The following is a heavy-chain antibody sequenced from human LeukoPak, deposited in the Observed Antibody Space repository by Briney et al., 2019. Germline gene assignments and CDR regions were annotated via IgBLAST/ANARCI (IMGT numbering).Heavy chain of an antibody. CDR2: IWNDGSNK. CDR3: ARASGPFDY. Sequence: GGSLRLSCAASGFTFSTYGIHWVRQAPGKGLEWVAVIWNDGSNKFYADSVKGRFTISRDNSKNTLYLQMNSLRAEDTAVYYCARASGPFDYWGRGTLVPVSS. J-gene: IGHJ4*02. CDR1: GFTFSTYG. V-gene: IGHV3-33*01.